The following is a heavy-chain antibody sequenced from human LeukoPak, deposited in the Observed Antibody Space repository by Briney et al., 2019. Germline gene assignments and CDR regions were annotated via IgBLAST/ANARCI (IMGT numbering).Heavy chain of an antibody. Sequence: GGSLRLSCAASGFTFSSYWMSWVRQAPGKGLEWVANIKQDGSEKYYVDSVKGRFTISRDNAKNSLYLQMNSLRAEDTAVYYCARDLRYCSITSCYKPAYYYYGMDVWGQGTTVTVSS. CDR3: ARDLRYCSITSCYKPAYYYYGMDV. J-gene: IGHJ6*02. CDR2: IKQDGSEK. V-gene: IGHV3-7*01. CDR1: GFTFSSYW. D-gene: IGHD2-2*02.